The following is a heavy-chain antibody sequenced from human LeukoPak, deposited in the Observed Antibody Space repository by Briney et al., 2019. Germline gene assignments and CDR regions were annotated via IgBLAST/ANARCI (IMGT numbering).Heavy chain of an antibody. Sequence: GGSLRLSCAASGFTFSSYEMNWVRQAPGKGLEWVSYISSSGSTIYYADSVKGRFTISRDNAKNSLYLQMNSLRAEDTAVYYCAASRVGWFDPWGQGTLVTVSS. CDR2: ISSSGSTI. CDR1: GFTFSSYE. V-gene: IGHV3-48*03. J-gene: IGHJ5*02. CDR3: AASRVGWFDP.